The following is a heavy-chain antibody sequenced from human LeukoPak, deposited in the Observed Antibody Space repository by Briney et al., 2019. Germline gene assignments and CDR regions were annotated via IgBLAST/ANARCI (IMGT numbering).Heavy chain of an antibody. Sequence: GASVKVSCKASGYTFTSYYMHWVRQAPGQGLEWMGGIIPIFGTANYAQKFQGRVTITGDESTSTAYMELSSLRSEDTAVYYCFYDSSGYSPFDYWGQGTLVTVSS. D-gene: IGHD3-22*01. CDR1: GYTFTSYY. J-gene: IGHJ4*02. CDR2: IIPIFGTA. CDR3: FYDSSGYSPFDY. V-gene: IGHV1-69*13.